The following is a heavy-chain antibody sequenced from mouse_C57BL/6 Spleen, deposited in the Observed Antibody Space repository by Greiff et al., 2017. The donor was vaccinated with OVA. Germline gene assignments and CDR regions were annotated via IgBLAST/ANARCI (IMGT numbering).Heavy chain of an antibody. V-gene: IGHV1-82*01. CDR3: ARSYGSSNWYFDV. CDR2: IYPGDGAT. CDR1: GYAFSSSW. J-gene: IGHJ1*03. Sequence: QVQLKESGPELVKPGASVKISCKASGYAFSSSWMNWVKQRPGKGLEWIGRIYPGDGATNYNGKFKGKATLTADKSSSTAYMQLSSLTSEDSAVYFCARSYGSSNWYFDVWGTGTTVTVSS. D-gene: IGHD1-1*01.